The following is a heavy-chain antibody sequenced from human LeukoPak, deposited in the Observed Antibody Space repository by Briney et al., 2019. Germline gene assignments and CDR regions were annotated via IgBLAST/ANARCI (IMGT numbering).Heavy chain of an antibody. V-gene: IGHV3-30-3*01. D-gene: IGHD6-13*01. CDR3: AREGGPYSSSWYYPFSY. J-gene: IGHJ4*02. CDR1: GFTFSSYA. Sequence: GGSLRLSCAASGFTFSSYAMHWVRQAPGKGLEWVAVISYDGSNKYYADSVKGRFTISRDNSKNTLYLQMNSLRPEDTAVYYCAREGGPYSSSWYYPFSYWGQGTLVTVSS. CDR2: ISYDGSNK.